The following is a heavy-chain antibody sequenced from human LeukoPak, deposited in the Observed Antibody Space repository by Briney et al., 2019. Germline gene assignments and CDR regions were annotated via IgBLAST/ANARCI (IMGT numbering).Heavy chain of an antibody. J-gene: IGHJ2*01. CDR3: ARGLYYDSSGYLYDYWYFDL. Sequence: ASVKVSCKASGGTFSSYAISWVRQAPGQGLEWMGGIIPIFGTANYAQKFQGRVTITADESTSTAYMELSSLRSEDTAVYYCARGLYYDSSGYLYDYWYFDLWGRGTLVTVS. V-gene: IGHV1-69*13. CDR2: IIPIFGTA. CDR1: GGTFSSYA. D-gene: IGHD3-22*01.